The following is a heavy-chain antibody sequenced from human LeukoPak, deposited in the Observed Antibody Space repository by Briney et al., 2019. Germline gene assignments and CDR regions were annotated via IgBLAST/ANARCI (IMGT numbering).Heavy chain of an antibody. CDR3: ARVRITALDY. V-gene: IGHV1-2*06. CDR1: GYTFTGYY. J-gene: IGHJ4*02. Sequence: GASVKVSCKPSGYTFTGYYIHWVRQAPGQGLEWMGRINPNNGGTNYAQKFQGRVTMTTDTSTSTAYMELRSLRSDDTAVYYCARVRITALDYWGQGTLVTVSS. D-gene: IGHD4-17*01. CDR2: INPNNGGT.